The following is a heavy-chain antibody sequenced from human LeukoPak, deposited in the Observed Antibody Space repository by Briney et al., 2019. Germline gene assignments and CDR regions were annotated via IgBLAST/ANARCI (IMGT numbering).Heavy chain of an antibody. CDR2: IYYTGCT. CDR1: GYSISSGYY. D-gene: IGHD3/OR15-3a*01. V-gene: IGHV4-38-2*02. CDR3: ARQTGSGLFILP. Sequence: SETLSLTCTVSGYSISSGYYWGWIRQPPGKGLEWIGSIYYTGCTYYNPSFKSRITISVDTSKNQFSLKVISVTAADTAVYYCARQTGSGLFILPGGQGTLVTVSS. J-gene: IGHJ4*02.